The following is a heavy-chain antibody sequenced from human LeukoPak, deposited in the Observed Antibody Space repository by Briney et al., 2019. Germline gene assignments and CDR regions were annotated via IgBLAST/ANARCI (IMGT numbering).Heavy chain of an antibody. CDR1: GFTFSSYW. J-gene: IGHJ4*02. V-gene: IGHV3-7*01. Sequence: GGSLRLSCAASGFTFSSYWMSWVRQAPGKGLEWVANIKQDGSEKYYVDSVKGRFTISRDNAKNSLHLQMNSLRAEDTAVYYCATEGGGYNWIQYWGQGTLVTVSS. CDR2: IKQDGSEK. D-gene: IGHD1-20*01. CDR3: ATEGGGYNWIQY.